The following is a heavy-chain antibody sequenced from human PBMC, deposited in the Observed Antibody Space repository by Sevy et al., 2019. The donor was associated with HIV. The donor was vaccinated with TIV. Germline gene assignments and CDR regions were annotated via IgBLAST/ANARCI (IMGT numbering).Heavy chain of an antibody. CDR2: ISYDGSNK. CDR1: GFTFSSYA. D-gene: IGHD4-17*01. V-gene: IGHV3-30-3*01. Sequence: GGSLRLSCAASGFTFSSYAMHWVRQAPGKGLEWVAVISYDGSNKYYADSVKGRFTISRDNSKNTLYLQVKSLRTEDTAVYYCARDQHDYAGNLRTGWFDPWGQGTLVNVSS. J-gene: IGHJ5*02. CDR3: ARDQHDYAGNLRTGWFDP.